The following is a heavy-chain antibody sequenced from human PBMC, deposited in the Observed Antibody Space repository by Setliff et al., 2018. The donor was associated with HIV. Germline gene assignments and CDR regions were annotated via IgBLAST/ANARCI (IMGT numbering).Heavy chain of an antibody. J-gene: IGHJ3*02. CDR3: AREPIGGDDAFDI. V-gene: IGHV1-3*01. CDR1: GYTVTNYA. D-gene: IGHD2-21*02. CDR2: INPGNGNT. Sequence: GASVKVSCKASGYTVTNYAIHWVRQAPGQRLEWMGWINPGNGNTKYSQKFQGRVTITRDTSATTAYMELSSLRSEDTAIFYCAREPIGGDDAFDIWGQGTMVTVSS.